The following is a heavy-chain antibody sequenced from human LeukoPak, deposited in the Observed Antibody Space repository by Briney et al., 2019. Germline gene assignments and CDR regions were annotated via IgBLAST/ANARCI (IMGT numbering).Heavy chain of an antibody. J-gene: IGHJ4*02. CDR3: ARAPRAYNWNRLYFDY. Sequence: PSETLSLTCTVSGGSISSYYWSWIRQPPGKGLEWIWYIYYSGSTNYNPSLKSRVTVSLDTSKNQFSLKLSSVTAADTAVYYFARAPRAYNWNRLYFDYWGQGTLVTVSS. D-gene: IGHD1-1*01. CDR1: GGSISSYY. CDR2: IYYSGST. V-gene: IGHV4-59*01.